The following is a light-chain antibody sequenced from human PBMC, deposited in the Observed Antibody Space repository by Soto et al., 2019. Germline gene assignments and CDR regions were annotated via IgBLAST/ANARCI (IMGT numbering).Light chain of an antibody. CDR2: DAS. V-gene: IGKV3-15*01. J-gene: IGKJ5*01. CDR3: QQYNSWTPIT. Sequence: LMTQSPATLPVSPGERATLSCGASESVSRNLAWYQQKPGQAPRLLIYDASTRATGIPDRFSGGGSGTEFTLTISSLQSEDFVVYYCQQYNSWTPITFGQGTRLEI. CDR1: ESVSRN.